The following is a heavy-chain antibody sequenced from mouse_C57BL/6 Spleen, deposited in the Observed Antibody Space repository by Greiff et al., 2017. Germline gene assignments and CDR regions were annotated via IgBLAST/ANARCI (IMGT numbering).Heavy chain of an antibody. D-gene: IGHD4-1*01. V-gene: IGHV10-1*01. Sequence: EVKLMESGGGLVQPKGSLKLSCAASGFSFNTYAMNWVRQAPGKGLEWVARIRSKSNNYATYYADSVKDRFTISRDDSESMLYLQMNNLKTEDTAMYYCVRANWDPFAYWGQGTLVTVSA. CDR1: GFSFNTYA. CDR2: IRSKSNNYAT. CDR3: VRANWDPFAY. J-gene: IGHJ3*01.